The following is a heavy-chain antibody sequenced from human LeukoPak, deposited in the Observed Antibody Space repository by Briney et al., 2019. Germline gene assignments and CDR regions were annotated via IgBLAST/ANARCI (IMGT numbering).Heavy chain of an antibody. CDR2: ISYDGSNK. Sequence: GGSLRLSCAASGFTFSSYAMHWIRQAPGKGLEWVAVISYDGSNKYYADSVKGRFTISRDNPKNTLYLQMNSLRAEDTAVYCCARRVGILTGPLDYWGKGTLVTVSS. D-gene: IGHD3-9*01. V-gene: IGHV3-30*04. J-gene: IGHJ4*02. CDR1: GFTFSSYA. CDR3: ARRVGILTGPLDY.